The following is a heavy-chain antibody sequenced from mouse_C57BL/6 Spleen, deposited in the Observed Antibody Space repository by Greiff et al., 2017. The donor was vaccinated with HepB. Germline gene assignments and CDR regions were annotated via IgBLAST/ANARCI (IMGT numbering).Heavy chain of an antibody. CDR2: INYDGSST. J-gene: IGHJ4*01. Sequence: EVQLVESEGGLVQPGSSMKLSCTASGFTFSDYYMAWVRQVPEKGLEWVANINYDGSSTYYLDSLKSRFIISRDNAKNILYLQMSSLKSEDTATYYCARDSSGYEMAMDYWGQGTSVTVSS. V-gene: IGHV5-16*01. D-gene: IGHD3-2*02. CDR3: ARDSSGYEMAMDY. CDR1: GFTFSDYY.